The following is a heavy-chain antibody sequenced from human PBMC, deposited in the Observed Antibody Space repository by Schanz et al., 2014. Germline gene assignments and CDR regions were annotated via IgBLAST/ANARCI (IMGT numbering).Heavy chain of an antibody. J-gene: IGHJ3*02. CDR2: INQSGTT. V-gene: IGHV4-34*01. CDR1: GGSFSGYY. Sequence: QVQLQQWGAGLLKPSETLSLTCGVFGGSFSGYYWSWIRQPPGKGLEWIGEINQSGTTNYNPSLKSRVTMSVDTSKNQISLKLRSVTAADTAVYYCARDRGHGDLPGDIWGQGTMXTVSS. CDR3: ARDRGHGDLPGDI. D-gene: IGHD4-17*01.